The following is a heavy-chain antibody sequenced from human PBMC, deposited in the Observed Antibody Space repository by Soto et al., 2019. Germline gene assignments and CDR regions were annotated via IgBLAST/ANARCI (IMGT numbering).Heavy chain of an antibody. CDR3: AKVGGHKPVNIVATRRDSYYYYMDV. J-gene: IGHJ6*03. D-gene: IGHD5-12*01. CDR1: GFTFSSYG. V-gene: IGHV3-30*18. Sequence: GGSLRLSCAASGFTFSSYGMHWVRRAPGKGLEWVAVISYDGSNKYYADSVKGRFTISRDNSKNTLYLQMNSLRAEDTAVYYCAKVGGHKPVNIVATRRDSYYYYMDVWGKGTTVTVSS. CDR2: ISYDGSNK.